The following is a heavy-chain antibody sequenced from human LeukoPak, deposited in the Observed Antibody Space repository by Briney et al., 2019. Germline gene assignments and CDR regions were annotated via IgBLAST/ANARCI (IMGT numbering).Heavy chain of an antibody. V-gene: IGHV4-59*01. Sequence: KASETLSLTRTVSGGSISSYYWSWIRQPPGKGLEWIGYIYYSGSTNYNPSLKSRVTLSVDTSKNQFSLKLSSVTAADTAVYYCAREGTSGTHLNWFDPWGQGTLVTVSS. CDR2: IYYSGST. D-gene: IGHD1-1*01. J-gene: IGHJ5*02. CDR1: GGSISSYY. CDR3: AREGTSGTHLNWFDP.